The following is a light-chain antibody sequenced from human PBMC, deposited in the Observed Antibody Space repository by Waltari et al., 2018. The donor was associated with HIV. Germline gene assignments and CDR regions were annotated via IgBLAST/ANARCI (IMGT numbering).Light chain of an antibody. CDR2: NVS. Sequence: QSALTQPRSVSGSPGQSVTISCTGTSSDVGGYNYVSWYQQHPGKAPQLLISNVSKRPSGVPDRFSGSKSGTSASLAISGLRSEDEADYYCAAWDDRLSGLLFGGGTRLTAL. CDR1: SSDVGGYNY. CDR3: AAWDDRLSGLL. J-gene: IGLJ2*01. V-gene: IGLV2-11*01.